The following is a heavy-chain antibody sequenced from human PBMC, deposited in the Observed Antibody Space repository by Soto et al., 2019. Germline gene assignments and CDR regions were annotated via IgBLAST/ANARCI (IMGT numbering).Heavy chain of an antibody. CDR1: EFNFSKHW. CDR3: ARGHYGRDY. D-gene: IGHD4-17*01. J-gene: IGHJ4*02. Sequence: GGSLRLSCAASEFNFSKHWMSWVRQAPGKGLEWVADIKPDGSDKYYVDSVKGRFTISRDNARHSVYLQMNSLRAEDTAMYYCARGHYGRDYWGQGTPVTVSS. V-gene: IGHV3-7*01. CDR2: IKPDGSDK.